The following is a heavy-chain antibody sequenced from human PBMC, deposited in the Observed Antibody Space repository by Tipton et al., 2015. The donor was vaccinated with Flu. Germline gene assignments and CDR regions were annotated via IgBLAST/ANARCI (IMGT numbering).Heavy chain of an antibody. D-gene: IGHD2-8*01. CDR2: IYHSGST. CDR3: ARMRARDCTLGVCYLWWFDL. J-gene: IGHJ2*01. Sequence: TLSLTCAVSGYSISSGYYWGWIRQPPGKGLEWIGSIYHSGSTYYNPSLKSRLTTSLDTSQNHFSLRLTSVTAADTAVYYCARMRARDCTLGVCYLWWFDLWGRGTLVTVSS. V-gene: IGHV4-38-2*01. CDR1: GYSISSGYY.